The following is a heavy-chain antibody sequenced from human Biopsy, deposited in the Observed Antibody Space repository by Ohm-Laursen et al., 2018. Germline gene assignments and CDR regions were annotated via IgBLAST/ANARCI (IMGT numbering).Heavy chain of an antibody. CDR3: TRATNSTGWPYYYFYGMDI. CDR2: VYYSGTT. Sequence: SETLSLTCTVSGGSISSDWWSWIRQTPRKGLEWIGYVYYSGTTTYNPSLRSRVTISVDTSMNQISLRLQSVTAADTAIYYCTRATNSTGWPYYYFYGMDIWGQGTTVTVSS. J-gene: IGHJ6*02. D-gene: IGHD2/OR15-2a*01. V-gene: IGHV4-59*01. CDR1: GGSISSDW.